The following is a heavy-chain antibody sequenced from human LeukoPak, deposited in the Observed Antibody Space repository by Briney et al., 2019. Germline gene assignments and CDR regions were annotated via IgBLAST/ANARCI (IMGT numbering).Heavy chain of an antibody. V-gene: IGHV1-2*02. CDR3: ARVWFGEEWFDP. CDR2: INPNSGGT. Sequence: ASVKVSCKASGYTFTGYYMHWVRRAPGQGLEWMGWINPNSGGTNYAQKFQGRVTMTRDTSISTAYMELSRLRSDDTAVYYCARVWFGEEWFDPWGQGTLVTVSS. J-gene: IGHJ5*02. CDR1: GYTFTGYY. D-gene: IGHD3-10*01.